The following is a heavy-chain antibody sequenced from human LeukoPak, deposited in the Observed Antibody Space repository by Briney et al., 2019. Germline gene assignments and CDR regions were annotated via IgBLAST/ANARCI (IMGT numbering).Heavy chain of an antibody. CDR1: GGSFSGYY. CDR2: INHSGST. J-gene: IGHJ3*02. Sequence: PSETLSLTCAVYGGSFSGYYWSWIPQPPGKGLEWIGEINHSGSTNYNPSLKSRVTISVDTSKNQFSLKLSSVTAADTAVYYCARAYCGGDCYYRAFDIWGQGTMVTVSS. V-gene: IGHV4-34*01. D-gene: IGHD2-21*01. CDR3: ARAYCGGDCYYRAFDI.